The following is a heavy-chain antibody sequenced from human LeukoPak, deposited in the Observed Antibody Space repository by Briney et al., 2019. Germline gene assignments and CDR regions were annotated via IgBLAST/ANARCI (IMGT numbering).Heavy chain of an antibody. D-gene: IGHD1-26*01. J-gene: IGHJ3*02. Sequence: GGSLRLSCTASGFTFSSYSMNWVRQAPGKGLEWVSSISSSSYIYYADSVKGRFTISRDNAKNSLYLQMNSLRAEDTAVYYCARLRGSGSYWGDAFDIWGQGTMVTVSS. CDR2: ISSSSYI. CDR3: ARLRGSGSYWGDAFDI. V-gene: IGHV3-21*01. CDR1: GFTFSSYS.